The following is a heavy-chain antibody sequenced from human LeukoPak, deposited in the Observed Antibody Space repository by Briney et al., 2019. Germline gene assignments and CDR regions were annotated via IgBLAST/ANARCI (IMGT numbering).Heavy chain of an antibody. CDR1: GGSFSSSSYY. V-gene: IGHV4-39*07. CDR3: ARGGRIAVADRDY. CDR2: IYYSGST. D-gene: IGHD6-19*01. Sequence: TSETLSLTCTVSGGSFSSSSYYWGWISQPPGKALAWIGSIYYSGSTYYNPSLKSRVTISVDTSKNQFSLKLSSVTAADTAVYYCARGGRIAVADRDYWGQGTLVTVSS. J-gene: IGHJ4*02.